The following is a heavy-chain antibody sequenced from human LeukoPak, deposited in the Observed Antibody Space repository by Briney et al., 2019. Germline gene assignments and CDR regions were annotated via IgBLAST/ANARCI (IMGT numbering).Heavy chain of an antibody. CDR3: ASLATVQSDY. J-gene: IGHJ4*02. CDR1: GFTFSSYA. Sequence: PGGSLRLSCAASGFTFSSYAMSWVRQAPGKGLAWVSAISGSGGSTYYADSVKGRFTISRDNSKNTLYLRMNSLRAEDTAVYYCASLATVQSDYWGQGTLVTVSS. CDR2: ISGSGGST. V-gene: IGHV3-23*01. D-gene: IGHD5-12*01.